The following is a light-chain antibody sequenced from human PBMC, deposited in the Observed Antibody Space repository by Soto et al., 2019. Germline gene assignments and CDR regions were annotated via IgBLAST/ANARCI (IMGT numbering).Light chain of an antibody. J-gene: IGKJ1*01. V-gene: IGKV1-5*01. CDR2: DAS. CDR3: QQYKSYWGT. CDR1: QSISSW. Sequence: DIQMTQSPSTLSASVGDRVTITCRASQSISSWLAWYQQKQGKAPKLLSYDASSLESGVPSRFSGSGSGTEFTLTISSLQPDDFATYYCQQYKSYWGTFGQGTKVEIK.